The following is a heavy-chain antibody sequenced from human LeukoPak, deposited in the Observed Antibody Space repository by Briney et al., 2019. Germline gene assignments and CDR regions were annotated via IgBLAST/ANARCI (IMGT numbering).Heavy chain of an antibody. D-gene: IGHD1-26*01. CDR3: ARGDTQSKYRQFDS. CDR1: GFTFSSYS. V-gene: IGHV3-21*01. Sequence: GGSLRLSCAASGFTFSSYSMNWVRQAPGKGLEWVSSISSSSSYIYYADSVKGRFTISRDNAKNSLYLQMNSLSAEDTAVYYCARGDTQSKYRQFDSWGQGTLVTVSS. J-gene: IGHJ4*02. CDR2: ISSSSSYI.